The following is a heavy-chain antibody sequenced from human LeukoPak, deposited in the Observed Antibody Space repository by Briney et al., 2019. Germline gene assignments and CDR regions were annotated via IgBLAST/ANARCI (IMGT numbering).Heavy chain of an antibody. Sequence: PGGSLRLSCAASGFTVSSDYMTWVRQAPGKGLEWVSSIDATGSTNYADSVRGRFTLSRDNSKNTLYLRMSGLRAEDTAVYYCARDASGSRPNYWGQGTLVIVTS. CDR1: GFTVSSDY. D-gene: IGHD3-10*01. V-gene: IGHV3-53*01. J-gene: IGHJ4*02. CDR3: ARDASGSRPNY. CDR2: IDATGST.